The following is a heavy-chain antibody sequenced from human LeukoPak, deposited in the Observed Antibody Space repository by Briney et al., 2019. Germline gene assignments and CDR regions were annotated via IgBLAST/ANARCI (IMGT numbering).Heavy chain of an antibody. V-gene: IGHV3-23*01. CDR3: AKFLPTHIVVANYYFDY. CDR1: GFTFSSYA. J-gene: IGHJ4*02. Sequence: PGGSLRLSCAASGFTFSSYAMSWVRQAPGKGLEWVSAISGSGGSTYYADSVKGRFTTSRDNSKNTLYLQMNSLRPEDTAVYYCAKFLPTHIVVANYYFDYCGQGTLVTVSS. CDR2: ISGSGGST. D-gene: IGHD2-21*01.